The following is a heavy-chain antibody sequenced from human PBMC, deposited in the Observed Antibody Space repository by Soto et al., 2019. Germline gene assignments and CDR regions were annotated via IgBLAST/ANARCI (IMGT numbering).Heavy chain of an antibody. CDR3: ARVQVVVLPAAIYPYYGMDV. D-gene: IGHD2-2*01. V-gene: IGHV1-3*01. Sequence: QVQLVQSGAEVKKPGASVKVSCKASGYTFTSYAMHWVRQAPGQRLEWMGWINAGNGNTKYSQKFQGRVTITRDTSASTAYMELGSLRSEDASVYYCARVQVVVLPAAIYPYYGMDVWGQGTTVTVPS. J-gene: IGHJ6*02. CDR2: INAGNGNT. CDR1: GYTFTSYA.